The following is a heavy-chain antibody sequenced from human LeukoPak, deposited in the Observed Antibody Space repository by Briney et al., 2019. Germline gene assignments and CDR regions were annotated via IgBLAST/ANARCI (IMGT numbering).Heavy chain of an antibody. CDR2: ISYDGSNK. Sequence: GGSLRLSCAASGFTFSSYSMNWVRQAPGKGLEWVAVISYDGSNKYYADSVKGRFTISRDNSKNTLYLQMNSLRAEDTAVYYCARTGRWDTAMVNWGQGTLVTVSS. V-gene: IGHV3-30*03. D-gene: IGHD5-18*01. CDR3: ARTGRWDTAMVN. J-gene: IGHJ4*02. CDR1: GFTFSSYS.